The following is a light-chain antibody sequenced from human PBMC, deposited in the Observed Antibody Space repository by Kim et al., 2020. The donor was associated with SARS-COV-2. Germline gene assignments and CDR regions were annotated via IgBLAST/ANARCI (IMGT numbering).Light chain of an antibody. Sequence: DIQMTQSPSTLSASVGDRVTITCRASQTISRSLAWCQQKPGKAPKPLIYDASSLENGVPSRFSGSGSGTEFTLTISSLQPDDFATYYCQLSETWPYSFGQGTRLEI. J-gene: IGKJ2*03. CDR1: QTISRS. CDR3: QLSETWPYS. V-gene: IGKV1-5*01. CDR2: DAS.